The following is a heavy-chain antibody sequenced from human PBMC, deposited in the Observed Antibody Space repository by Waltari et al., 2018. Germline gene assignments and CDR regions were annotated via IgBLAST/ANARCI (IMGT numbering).Heavy chain of an antibody. V-gene: IGHV4-59*01. Sequence: QVQLQESGPGLVKPSETLSLTCTVSGGSISSYYWSWIRQPPGKGLEWIGYIYYSGSTNYSPSLKSRVTISVDTSKNQFSLKLSSGTAADTGVYYCARRGYGVDYWGQGTLVTVSS. CDR1: GGSISSYY. CDR2: IYYSGST. CDR3: ARRGYGVDY. J-gene: IGHJ4*02. D-gene: IGHD5-12*01.